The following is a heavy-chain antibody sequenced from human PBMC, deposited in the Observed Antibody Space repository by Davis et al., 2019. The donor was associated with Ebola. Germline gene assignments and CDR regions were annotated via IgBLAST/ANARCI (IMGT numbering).Heavy chain of an antibody. D-gene: IGHD4-11*01. Sequence: PGGSLRLSCAASGFTFSSYAMNWVRQAPGKGLEWVSTISDSGGSTYYADSVKGRFTISRDNSKNTLYLQVNSLRVEDTAVYFCAKVDDYSKYNTLYYYYGMDVWGQGTTVTVS. CDR2: ISDSGGST. CDR3: AKVDDYSKYNTLYYYYGMDV. V-gene: IGHV3-23*01. CDR1: GFTFSSYA. J-gene: IGHJ6*02.